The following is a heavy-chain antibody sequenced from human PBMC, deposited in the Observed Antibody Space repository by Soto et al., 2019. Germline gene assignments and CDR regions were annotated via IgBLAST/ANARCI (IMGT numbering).Heavy chain of an antibody. V-gene: IGHV1-69*02. CDR1: GGTFSSYT. CDR2: IIPILGIA. D-gene: IGHD5-18*01. J-gene: IGHJ6*02. Sequence: QVQLVQSGAEVKKPGSSVKVSCKASGGTFSSYTISWVRQAPGQGLEWMGRIIPILGIANYAQKFQGRVTITAKKSTSTAYMELSSLRSEDTAVYYGASVGDTAMVPDEVHYYGMDVWGQGTTVTVSS. CDR3: ASVGDTAMVPDEVHYYGMDV.